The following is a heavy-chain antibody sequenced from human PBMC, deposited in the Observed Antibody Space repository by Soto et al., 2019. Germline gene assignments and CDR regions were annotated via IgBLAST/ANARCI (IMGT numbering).Heavy chain of an antibody. CDR3: ARIVKQLVRTWYFDL. V-gene: IGHV2-26*01. J-gene: IGHJ2*01. CDR2: IFSNDEK. CDR1: GFSLSNARMG. D-gene: IGHD6-13*01. Sequence: QVTLKESGPVLVKPTETLTLTCTVSGFSLSNARMGVSWIRQPPGKALEWLAHIFSNDEKSYSTSLKSRLTIXXDXSXXQLVLTMTHMDPVDTATYYCARIVKQLVRTWYFDLWGRGTLVTVSS.